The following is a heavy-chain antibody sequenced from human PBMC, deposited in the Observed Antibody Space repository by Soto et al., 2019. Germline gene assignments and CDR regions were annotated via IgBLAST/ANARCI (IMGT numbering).Heavy chain of an antibody. CDR2: IHSSGST. Sequence: SETLSLTCTVSGASMNSYHWSWIRQPAGKGLEWIGHIHSSGSTNYNPSLRSRVTMSVDTSKNQFSLRLMSLTAADTAVYYCARDQGVAAAGITWFDPWGQGSLVTVSS. V-gene: IGHV4-4*07. CDR3: ARDQGVAAAGITWFDP. J-gene: IGHJ5*02. D-gene: IGHD6-13*01. CDR1: GASMNSYH.